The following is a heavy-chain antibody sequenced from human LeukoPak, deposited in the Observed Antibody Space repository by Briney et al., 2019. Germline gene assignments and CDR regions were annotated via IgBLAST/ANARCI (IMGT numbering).Heavy chain of an antibody. CDR2: IYYSGST. D-gene: IGHD2-15*01. Sequence: PSETLSLTCTVSGGSISSSSYYWGWIRQPPGKGLGWIGSIYYSGSTYYNPSLKSRVTISVDTSKNQFSLKLSSVTAADTAVYYCARGKVVVVVAAAASLNWFDPWGQGTLVTVSS. J-gene: IGHJ5*02. V-gene: IGHV4-39*01. CDR1: GGSISSSSYY. CDR3: ARGKVVVVVAAAASLNWFDP.